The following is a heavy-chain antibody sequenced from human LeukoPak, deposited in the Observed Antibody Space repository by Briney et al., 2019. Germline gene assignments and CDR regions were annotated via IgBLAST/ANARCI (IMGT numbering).Heavy chain of an antibody. V-gene: IGHV4-59*12. J-gene: IGHJ3*02. Sequence: SETLSLTCSVSGGSITTYYWSWIRQPPGKGLEWIGFFHYSGSTNYNPSLRSRVTISVDTSKNQFSLKLSSVTAADTAVYYCATKHLWSDGFDIWGQGRMATVSS. CDR3: ATKHLWSDGFDI. CDR1: GGSITTYY. CDR2: FHYSGST. D-gene: IGHD3-10*01.